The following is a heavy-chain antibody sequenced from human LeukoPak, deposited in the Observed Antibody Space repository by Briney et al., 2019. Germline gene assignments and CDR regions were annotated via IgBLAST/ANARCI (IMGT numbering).Heavy chain of an antibody. D-gene: IGHD3-10*01. CDR2: IKQDGNEK. Sequence: PGGSLRLSCAASGFTFSSHWMTWVRQALGKGLEWVATIKQDGNEKQYVDSVKGRFTISRDNAKNSLYLQMNSLRAEDTAVYYCARSLYGSGSYDKGDGYFDYWAREPWSPSPQ. J-gene: IGHJ4*02. CDR3: ARSLYGSGSYDKGDGYFDY. CDR1: GFTFSSHW. V-gene: IGHV3-7*01.